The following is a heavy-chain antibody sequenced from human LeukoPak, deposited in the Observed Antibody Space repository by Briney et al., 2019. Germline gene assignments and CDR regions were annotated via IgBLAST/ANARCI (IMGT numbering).Heavy chain of an antibody. V-gene: IGHV3-48*03. J-gene: IGHJ3*02. CDR3: ARELWHQRAFDI. Sequence: FLRLSCAAPGFAFSNSEMNLVRHAPKKDIAWVSYISSGGSTIYYADSVKGRFTISRDNAKDSLYLQMNSLRAEDTAVYYCARELWHQRAFDIWGQGTMVTVSS. CDR2: ISSGGSTI. CDR1: GFAFSNSE. D-gene: IGHD3-16*01.